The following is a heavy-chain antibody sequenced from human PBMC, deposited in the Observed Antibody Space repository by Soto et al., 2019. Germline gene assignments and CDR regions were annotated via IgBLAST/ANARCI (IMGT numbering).Heavy chain of an antibody. V-gene: IGHV1-69*02. J-gene: IGHJ4*02. CDR2: FNPILSMS. CDR1: GDTFSFYS. Sequence: QVQLVQSGAEVRKPGSSVKVSCKASGDTFSFYSINWVRQAPGLGLEWMGRFNPILSMSNYAQRFQGRVTMTADKSTSTAYMELSGLRSEDTAIYYCASSYGSGYRAFDYWGQGALVTVSS. CDR3: ASSYGSGYRAFDY. D-gene: IGHD3-10*01.